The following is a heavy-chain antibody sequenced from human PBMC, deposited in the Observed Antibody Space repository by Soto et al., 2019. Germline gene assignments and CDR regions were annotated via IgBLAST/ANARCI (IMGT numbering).Heavy chain of an antibody. CDR3: ARAYGGQFDY. CDR1: GGSISSYY. CDR2: IYYSGST. J-gene: IGHJ4*02. Sequence: PSETLSLTCTVSGGSISSYYWSWIRQPPGKGLEWIGYIYYSGSTNYNPSIKSRVNISVDTSKNQLSLKLSSVTAADTAVYYCARAYGGQFDYWGQGTLVTVSS. D-gene: IGHD4-17*01. V-gene: IGHV4-59*01.